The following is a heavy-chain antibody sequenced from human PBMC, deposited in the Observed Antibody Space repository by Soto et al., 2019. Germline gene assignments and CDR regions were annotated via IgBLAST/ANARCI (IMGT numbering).Heavy chain of an antibody. Sequence: GGSLRLSCAASGFTFRNFGMHWVRQAPGKGLEWVAVISYDGTNKYYADSVKGRFTISRDNSKNTLYLQINSLRAEDTAVHYCAKAVHPFVVVTASDYWGQGTLVTVSS. CDR2: ISYDGTNK. CDR1: GFTFRNFG. CDR3: AKAVHPFVVVTASDY. D-gene: IGHD2-21*02. V-gene: IGHV3-30*18. J-gene: IGHJ4*02.